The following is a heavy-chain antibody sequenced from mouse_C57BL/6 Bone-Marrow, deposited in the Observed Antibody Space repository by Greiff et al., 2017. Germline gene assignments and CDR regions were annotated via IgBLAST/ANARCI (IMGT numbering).Heavy chain of an antibody. CDR1: GFSFTSYG. CDR2: IWRGGST. CDR3: AKKKAMDY. Sequence: VQLQQSGPGLVQPSQSLSITCTVSGFSFTSYGVHWVRQSPGKGLEWLGVIWRGGSTDYNAAFMSRLSITKDNSKSQVYFKRHSLQADDTGIYYCAKKKAMDYWGQGTSVTVSS. V-gene: IGHV2-5*01. J-gene: IGHJ4*01.